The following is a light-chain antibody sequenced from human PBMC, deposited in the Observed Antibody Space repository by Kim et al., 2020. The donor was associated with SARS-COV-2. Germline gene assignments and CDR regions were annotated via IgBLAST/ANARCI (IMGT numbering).Light chain of an antibody. CDR3: HQYDSSPPT. Sequence: RTYLAWYQQIPGQPPRLLIYGAFSRAAGIPDGFSGSGSGTDFTLTISRLEPEDFAVYYCHQYDSSPPTFGQGTKAEIK. V-gene: IGKV3-20*01. CDR1: RTY. CDR2: GAF. J-gene: IGKJ1*01.